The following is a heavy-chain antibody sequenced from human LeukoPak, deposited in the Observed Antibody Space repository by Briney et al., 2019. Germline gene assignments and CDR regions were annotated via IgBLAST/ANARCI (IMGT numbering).Heavy chain of an antibody. J-gene: IGHJ4*02. CDR2: INHRGST. CDR3: ARDHNYDSSGYFLYY. D-gene: IGHD3-22*01. CDR1: GGSFSGYY. Sequence: SETLSLTCAVSGGSFSGYYWNWIRQPPGKGLEWIGEINHRGSTNYNPSLKSRVTISVDTSKHQSSLKLTSVTAADTAVYYCARDHNYDSSGYFLYYWGQGTLVTVSS. V-gene: IGHV4-34*01.